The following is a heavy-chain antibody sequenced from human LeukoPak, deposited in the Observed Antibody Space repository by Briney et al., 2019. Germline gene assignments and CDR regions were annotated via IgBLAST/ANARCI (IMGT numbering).Heavy chain of an antibody. V-gene: IGHV4-31*03. CDR3: ARVSPAVAGLDY. D-gene: IGHD6-19*01. CDR1: GGSISSGGYY. CDR2: IYYSGST. J-gene: IGHJ4*02. Sequence: SQTLSLTCTVSGGSISSGGYYWRWIRQHPGKGLEWIGYIYYSGSTYYNPSLKSRVTISVDTSKNQFSLKLSSVTAADTAVYYCARVSPAVAGLDYWGQGTLVTVSS.